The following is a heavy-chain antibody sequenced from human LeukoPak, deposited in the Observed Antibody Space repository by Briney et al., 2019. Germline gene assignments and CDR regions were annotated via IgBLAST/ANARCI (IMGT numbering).Heavy chain of an antibody. CDR1: GYSFTSHW. Sequence: GESLRISCQGSGYSFTSHWITWVRQMPGKGLEWMGRIAPGDSYTNYSPSFQGHVTISADKSDSTAYLQWSSLKASDTAMYYCARHRHSSTGSCYPDFWGQGTLVTVSS. D-gene: IGHD2-15*01. J-gene: IGHJ4*02. V-gene: IGHV5-10-1*01. CDR2: IAPGDSYT. CDR3: ARHRHSSTGSCYPDF.